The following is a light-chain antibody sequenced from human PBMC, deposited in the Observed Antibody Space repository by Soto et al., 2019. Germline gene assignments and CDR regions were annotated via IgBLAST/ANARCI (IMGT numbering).Light chain of an antibody. V-gene: IGKV1-5*01. CDR3: QQYGSSPPIT. Sequence: GDRVTLTCRASQSISSWLAWYQQKPGKAPKLLIYDAYSLESGVPSRFTGSGSGTDFALTISRLEPEDFAVYYCQQYGSSPPITCGQGTRLEIK. J-gene: IGKJ5*01. CDR2: DAY. CDR1: QSISSW.